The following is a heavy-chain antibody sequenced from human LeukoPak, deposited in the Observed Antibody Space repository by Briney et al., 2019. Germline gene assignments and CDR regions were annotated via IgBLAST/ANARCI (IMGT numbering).Heavy chain of an antibody. CDR2: ISGSGGST. D-gene: IGHD3-22*01. J-gene: IGHJ5*02. V-gene: IGHV3-23*01. CDR3: AKDLGYYYDSSGSGNWFDP. CDR1: GFTFSSCA. Sequence: PGGSLRLPCAASGFTFSSCAMIWVRQAPGKGLEWVSAISGSGGSTYYADSVKGRFTISRDNSKNTLYLQMNSLRAEDTAVYYCAKDLGYYYDSSGSGNWFDPWGQGTLVTVSS.